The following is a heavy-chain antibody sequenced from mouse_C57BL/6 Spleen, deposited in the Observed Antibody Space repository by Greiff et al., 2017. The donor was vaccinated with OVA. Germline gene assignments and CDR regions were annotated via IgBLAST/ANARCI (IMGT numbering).Heavy chain of an antibody. CDR1: GFTFSSYG. J-gene: IGHJ4*01. CDR3: ARHEQLRPEGYAMDY. CDR2: ISSGGSYT. Sequence: EVMLVESGGDLVKPGGSLKLSCAASGFTFSSYGMSWVRQTPDKRLEWVATISSGGSYTYYPDSVKGRFTISRDNAKNTLYLQMSSLKSEDTAMYYCARHEQLRPEGYAMDYWGQGTSVTVSS. V-gene: IGHV5-6*01. D-gene: IGHD3-2*02.